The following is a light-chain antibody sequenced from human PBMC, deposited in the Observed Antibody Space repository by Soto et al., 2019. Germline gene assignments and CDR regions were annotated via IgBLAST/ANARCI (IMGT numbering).Light chain of an antibody. J-gene: IGKJ2*01. CDR1: QSVSSIY. CDR3: QQYGGSPPYT. Sequence: EIVLTQSPGTLSLSPGERATLSCRASQSVSSIYLAWYQQKPGQAPRLLIYRASSRATGIPDRFSGCGSGTDFTLTISRLEPEDFAVYYCQQYGGSPPYTFGQGTKLEI. CDR2: RAS. V-gene: IGKV3-20*01.